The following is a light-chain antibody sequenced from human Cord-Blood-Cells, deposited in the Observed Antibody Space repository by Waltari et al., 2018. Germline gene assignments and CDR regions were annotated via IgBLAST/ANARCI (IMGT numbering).Light chain of an antibody. V-gene: IGLV2-14*03. Sequence: QSALPPPASVSGSPRQSITISCPGTSGDVGGYNYFPLYQQHPGKAPKLMIYDCSNRPSGVSKRFSGSKYGNTASLTISGLQAEDEADYYCSSYTSSSTWVFGGGTKLTVL. J-gene: IGLJ3*02. CDR1: SGDVGGYNY. CDR3: SSYTSSSTWV. CDR2: DCS.